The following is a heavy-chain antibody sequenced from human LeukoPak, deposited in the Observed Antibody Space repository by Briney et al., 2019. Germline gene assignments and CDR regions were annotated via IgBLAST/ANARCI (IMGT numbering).Heavy chain of an antibody. CDR2: IKEDGSEK. CDR3: ARVYFYGMDV. Sequence: PGGSLRLSCAASGFTFSNYWMSWVRQAPGKGLEWVANIKEDGSEKYYVDSVKGRFTISRDNAKNSLYLQMNSLRAEDTAVYYCARVYFYGMDVWGQGTTVTVSS. CDR1: GFTFSNYW. D-gene: IGHD2-8*01. V-gene: IGHV3-7*04. J-gene: IGHJ6*02.